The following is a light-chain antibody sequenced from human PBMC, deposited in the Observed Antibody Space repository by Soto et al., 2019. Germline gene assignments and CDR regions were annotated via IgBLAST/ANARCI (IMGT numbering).Light chain of an antibody. CDR3: TVWDDSLRGRL. CDR2: RNN. Sequence: QLVLTQPPSASGTPGQRVTISCSGSSSNIESNFVYWYQQFPGTAPRLLIYRNNQRPSGVPDRFSGSKSGTSASLAISALRFEDEADYYCTVWDDSLRGRLFGGGTKVTFL. J-gene: IGLJ2*01. CDR1: SSNIESNF. V-gene: IGLV1-47*01.